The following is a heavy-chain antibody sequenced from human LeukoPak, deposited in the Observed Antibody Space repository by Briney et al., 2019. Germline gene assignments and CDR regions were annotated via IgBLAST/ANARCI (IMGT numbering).Heavy chain of an antibody. CDR2: IWYDGSNK. CDR1: GFTFSSYG. V-gene: IGHV3-33*01. CDR3: ARPTYSGSYYWFDY. J-gene: IGHJ4*02. D-gene: IGHD1-26*01. Sequence: GGSLRLSCAASGFTFSSYGMHWVRQAPGKGLEWVAVIWYDGSNKYYADSVKGRFTISRDNSKNTLHLQMNSLRAEDTAVYYCARPTYSGSYYWFDYWGQRTLVTVSS.